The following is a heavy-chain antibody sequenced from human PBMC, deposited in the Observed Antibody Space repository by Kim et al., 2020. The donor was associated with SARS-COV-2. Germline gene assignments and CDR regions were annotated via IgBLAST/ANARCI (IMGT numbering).Heavy chain of an antibody. J-gene: IGHJ6*02. CDR1: GFTFGDYA. CDR3: TRSRDFWTGYYIDYYGMDV. D-gene: IGHD3-3*01. CDR2: IRITAYGGTT. V-gene: IGHV3-49*04. Sequence: GGSLRLSCTASGFTFGDYAMSWVRQAPGKGLEWVGFIRITAYGGTTQYAASVKGRFTISRDDSKSIAYLQMNSLKTEDTAVYYCTRSRDFWTGYYIDYYGMDVWGQETTVTVSS.